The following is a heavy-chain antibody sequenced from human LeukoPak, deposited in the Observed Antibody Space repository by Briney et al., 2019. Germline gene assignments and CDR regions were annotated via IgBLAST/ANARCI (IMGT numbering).Heavy chain of an antibody. J-gene: IGHJ4*02. D-gene: IGHD6-19*01. CDR2: ISSSSSFI. V-gene: IGHV3-21*01. CDR1: GFTFSSYS. CDR3: ARGAYSSGWAYFDH. Sequence: GGSLRLSCAASGFTFSSYSLNWVRQAPGKGLEWVSSISSSSSFINYADSVKGRFTISRDNAKNSLYLQMNSLRAEDTAVYYCARGAYSSGWAYFDHWGQGTLVTVSS.